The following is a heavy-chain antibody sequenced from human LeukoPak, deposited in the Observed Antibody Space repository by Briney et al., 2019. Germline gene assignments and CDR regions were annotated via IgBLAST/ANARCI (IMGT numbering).Heavy chain of an antibody. J-gene: IGHJ4*02. V-gene: IGHV3-74*01. CDR1: GLTFSSYA. CDR2: INSDGSST. Sequence: GGSLRLSCAASGLTFSSYAMSWVRQAPGKGLEWVSRINSDGSSTSYADSVKGRFTISRDNAKNTLYLQMNSLRAEDTAVYYCARGPYYFDYWGQGTLVTVSS. CDR3: ARGPYYFDY.